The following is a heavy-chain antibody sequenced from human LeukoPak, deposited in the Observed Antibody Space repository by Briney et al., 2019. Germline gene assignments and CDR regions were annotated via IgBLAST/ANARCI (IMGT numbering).Heavy chain of an antibody. V-gene: IGHV3-21*01. CDR1: GFTFSSYS. J-gene: IGHJ4*02. D-gene: IGHD3-9*01. CDR3: ARDSYDILTNPPDY. CDR2: ISSSSSYI. Sequence: GRSLRLSCAASGFTFSSYSMNWVRQAPGKGLEWVSSISSSSSYIYYADSVKGRFTISRDSAKNSLYLQMNSLRAEDTAVYYCARDSYDILTNPPDYWGQGTLVTVSS.